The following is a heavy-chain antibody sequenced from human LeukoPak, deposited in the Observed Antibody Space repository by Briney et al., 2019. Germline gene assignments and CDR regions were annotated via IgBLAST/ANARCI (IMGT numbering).Heavy chain of an antibody. D-gene: IGHD6-13*01. CDR2: MYHDGGT. CDR1: GGFIISSSYY. CDR3: ARHTYSSRWYPEVWY. V-gene: IGHV4-39*01. Sequence: PSETLSLTCNVSGGFIISSSYYWGWIRQPPGKGLEWIGSMYHDGGTYYNPSLKSRVTISADTSKNQFSLKLTSVTAADTAMYFCARHTYSSRWYPEVWYWGQGTLVTVSS. J-gene: IGHJ4*02.